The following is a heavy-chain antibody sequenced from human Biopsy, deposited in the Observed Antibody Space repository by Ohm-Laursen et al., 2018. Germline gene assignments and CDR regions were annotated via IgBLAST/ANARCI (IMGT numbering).Heavy chain of an antibody. V-gene: IGHV1-46*01. D-gene: IGHD3-9*01. CDR1: GYSFTSYY. CDR2: INPSGSTT. J-gene: IGHJ6*02. Sequence: SVKVSCKASGYSFTSYYMHWVRQAPGQGLEWMGMINPSGSTTSYPQIFQGRVTMTRNTSISTAYMELSSLRSEDTAVYYCARGQRHYYFLTGYSNADAMDVWGQGTTVTVSS. CDR3: ARGQRHYYFLTGYSNADAMDV.